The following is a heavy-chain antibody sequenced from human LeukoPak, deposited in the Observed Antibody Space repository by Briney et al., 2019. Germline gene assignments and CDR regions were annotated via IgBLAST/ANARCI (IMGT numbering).Heavy chain of an antibody. CDR2: ISGSGGST. Sequence: GGSLRLSCAASGFTFSSYAMSWVRQAPGKGLEWVSAISGSGGSTYYADSAKGRFTISRDNSKNTLYLQMNSLRAEDTAVYYCAKDLYVWGSYRYNQYFDYWGQGTLVIVSS. CDR3: AKDLYVWGSYRYNQYFDY. D-gene: IGHD3-16*02. V-gene: IGHV3-23*01. J-gene: IGHJ4*02. CDR1: GFTFSSYA.